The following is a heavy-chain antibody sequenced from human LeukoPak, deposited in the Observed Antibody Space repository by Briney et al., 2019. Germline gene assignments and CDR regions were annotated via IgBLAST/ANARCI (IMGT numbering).Heavy chain of an antibody. CDR2: IKSRTDGGTT. D-gene: IGHD6-19*01. CDR3: TTDSHVRQWLVGAQFDY. CDR1: GLTFSNAW. V-gene: IGHV3-15*01. Sequence: PGGSLRLSCAASGLTFSNAWMSWVRQAPGKGLEWVGRIKSRTDGGTTDYAAPVKGRFTISRDDSKNTLYLQMNSLKTEDTAVYYCTTDSHVRQWLVGAQFDYWGQGTLVTVSS. J-gene: IGHJ4*02.